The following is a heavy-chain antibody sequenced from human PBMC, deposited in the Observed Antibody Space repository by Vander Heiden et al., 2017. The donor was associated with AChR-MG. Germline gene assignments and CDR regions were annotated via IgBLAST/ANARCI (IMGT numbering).Heavy chain of an antibody. D-gene: IGHD6-19*01. J-gene: IGHJ4*02. CDR3: AGRACTRDDCYEGAMAGVHY. Sequence: QVQLQASGPGLAKPSETLSLTCTVSGGSISSSHWRWIRQPQGKGLAWIGYIHYSGSTNYNPSLKSRVTMSADTSRNQFSLELSSVTAADTAVYYCAGRACTRDDCYEGAMAGVHYWGQGALVTVSS. CDR1: GGSISSSH. CDR2: IHYSGST. V-gene: IGHV4-59*01.